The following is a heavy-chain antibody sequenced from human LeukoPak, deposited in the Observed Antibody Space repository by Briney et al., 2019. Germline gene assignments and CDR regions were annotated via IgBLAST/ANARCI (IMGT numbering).Heavy chain of an antibody. D-gene: IGHD3-16*02. V-gene: IGHV3-21*06. CDR3: ASDLGNFVEVKDYFLDV. CDR1: GFTFKTYS. CDR2: ISSDNNFI. Sequence: GGSLRLSCIGSGFTFKTYSMNWVRQAPGKGLEWVSAISSDNNFIYYRDSVKGRFTVSRDNAKNSVYLEMSSLRAEDTAVYYCASDLGNFVEVKDYFLDVWGQGSTVTVSS. J-gene: IGHJ6*03.